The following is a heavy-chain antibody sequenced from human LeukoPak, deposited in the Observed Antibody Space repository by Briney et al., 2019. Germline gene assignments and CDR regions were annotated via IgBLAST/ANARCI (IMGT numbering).Heavy chain of an antibody. J-gene: IGHJ5*02. CDR2: IYTSGST. D-gene: IGHD6-25*01. CDR3: AGVGRLHNWFDP. V-gene: IGHV4-4*07. CDR1: GGSISSYY. Sequence: PSETLSLTCTVSGGSISSYYWSWIRQPAGKGLGWIGRIYTSGSTNYNPSLRSRVTMSVDTSKNQCSLKLSSVTAADTAVYYCAGVGRLHNWFDPWGQGTLVTVSS.